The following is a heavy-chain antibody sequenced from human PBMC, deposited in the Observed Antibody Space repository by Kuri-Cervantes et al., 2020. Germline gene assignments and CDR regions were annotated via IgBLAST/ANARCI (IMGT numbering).Heavy chain of an antibody. CDR1: GYTFTSYY. Sequence: ASVKVSCKASGYTFTSYYMHWVRQAPGQGLEWMGMINPSGGSTSYAQKFQGRVTMTRDTSTSTVYMELSSLRSEDTAVYYCARGWNHTTTYYYYYGMDVWGQGTTVTVSS. J-gene: IGHJ6*02. D-gene: IGHD1-14*01. CDR3: ARGWNHTTTYYYYYGMDV. CDR2: INPSGGST. V-gene: IGHV1-46*01.